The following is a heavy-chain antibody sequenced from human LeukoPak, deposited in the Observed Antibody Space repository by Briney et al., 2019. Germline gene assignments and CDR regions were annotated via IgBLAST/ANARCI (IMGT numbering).Heavy chain of an antibody. D-gene: IGHD2-2*03. J-gene: IGHJ6*03. CDR3: ARDLGYCSSTSCYYYYYYMDV. Sequence: GGSLRLSCAASGFTFSTYWMHWVRQAPGKGLVWVPRINGDGTTTTYADSVKGRFTISRDNAKNTLYLQVSSLRAEDTAVYYCARDLGYCSSTSCYYYYYYMDVWGKGTTVTVSS. CDR1: GFTFSTYW. V-gene: IGHV3-74*03. CDR2: INGDGTTT.